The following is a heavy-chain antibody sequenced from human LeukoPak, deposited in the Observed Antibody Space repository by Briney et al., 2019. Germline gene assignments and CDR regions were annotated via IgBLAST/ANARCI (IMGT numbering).Heavy chain of an antibody. CDR2: IYYGGST. Sequence: SETLSLTCTVSGGSISSYYWSWIRQPPGKGLEWIGYIYYGGSTSYNPSLKSRVTISVDTSKNQLSLKLSSVTAADTAVYYCAMTPSAGYSNLWGQGTLVTVSS. D-gene: IGHD6-13*01. V-gene: IGHV4-59*01. J-gene: IGHJ4*02. CDR1: GGSISSYY. CDR3: AMTPSAGYSNL.